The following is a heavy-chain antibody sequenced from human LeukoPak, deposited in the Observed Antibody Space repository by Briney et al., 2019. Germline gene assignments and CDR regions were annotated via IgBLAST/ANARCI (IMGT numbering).Heavy chain of an antibody. D-gene: IGHD4-17*01. V-gene: IGHV3-7*01. J-gene: IGHJ4*02. CDR1: RFTLSTYW. CDR2: IKQDGSQE. Sequence: GGSLRLSCAASRFTLSTYWMSWVRQAPGKGLEWVAHIKQDGSQEYYVDSVKGRFTISRDSAKNSLYLQMNSLRAEDTAMYHCVRDSDTYGDHTTRRFDSWGQGTRVTVAS. CDR3: VRDSDTYGDHTTRRFDS.